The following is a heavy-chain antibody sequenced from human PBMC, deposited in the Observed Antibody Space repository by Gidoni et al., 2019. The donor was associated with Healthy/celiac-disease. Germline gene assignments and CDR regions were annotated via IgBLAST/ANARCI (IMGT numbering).Heavy chain of an antibody. J-gene: IGHJ4*02. CDR1: GFTFTSSA. D-gene: IGHD1-26*01. CDR3: AASRSGSRPYYFDY. Sequence: QMQLVQSGPEVKTPGTSVKVSCKASGFTFTSSAVQWVRQARGQRLEWIGWIVVGSGNTNYAQKFQERVTITRDMSTSTAYMELSSLRSEDTAVYYCAASRSGSRPYYFDYWGQGTLVTVSS. CDR2: IVVGSGNT. V-gene: IGHV1-58*01.